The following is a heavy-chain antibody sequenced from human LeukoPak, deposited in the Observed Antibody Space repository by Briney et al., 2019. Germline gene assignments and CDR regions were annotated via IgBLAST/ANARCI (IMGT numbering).Heavy chain of an antibody. Sequence: ASVTVSCKVSGYTLTELSMHWVRQAPGKGLEWMGGFDPEDGETIYAQKFQGRVTMTEDTSTDTAYMELSSLRSEDTAVYYCATSEGQLRYFEGWGQGTLVTVSS. J-gene: IGHJ4*02. CDR3: ATSEGQLRYFEG. CDR1: GYTLTELS. CDR2: FDPEDGET. V-gene: IGHV1-24*01. D-gene: IGHD3-9*01.